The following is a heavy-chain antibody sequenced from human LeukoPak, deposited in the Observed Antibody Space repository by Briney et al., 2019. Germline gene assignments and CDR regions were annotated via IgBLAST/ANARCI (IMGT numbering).Heavy chain of an antibody. CDR2: IYSSGST. V-gene: IGHV4-59*08. J-gene: IGHJ6*03. CDR1: GGSINTYY. CDR3: ARRGTPYYYYYMDV. D-gene: IGHD3-16*01. Sequence: SETLSLTCTVFGGSINTYYWSWIRPSPGKGLEFIGYIYSSGSTDYNPSLKSRVVILIDTSKSQFSLKMNSVTAADTAVDYCARRGTPYYYYYMDVWGKGTTVTVSS.